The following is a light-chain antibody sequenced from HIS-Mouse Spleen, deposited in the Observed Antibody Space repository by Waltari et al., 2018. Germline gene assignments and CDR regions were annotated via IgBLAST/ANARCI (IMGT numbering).Light chain of an antibody. Sequence: QSALTQPRSVSGSPGQSVTIPCTGTSSDVGGYNYVSWYQQHPGKAPKLMIYDVSKRPSGVPDRFSGSKSGNTASLTISGLQAEDEADYYCQVWDSSSDHVVFGGGTKLTVL. J-gene: IGLJ2*01. CDR2: DVS. V-gene: IGLV2-11*01. CDR3: QVWDSSSDHVV. CDR1: SSDVGGYNY.